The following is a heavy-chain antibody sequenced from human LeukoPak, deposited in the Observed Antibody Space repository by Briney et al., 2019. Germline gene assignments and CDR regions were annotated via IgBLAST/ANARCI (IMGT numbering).Heavy chain of an antibody. J-gene: IGHJ5*02. D-gene: IGHD3-10*01. CDR3: ARDGRLWSGEAKYNWFDP. CDR2: ISSSSSYI. Sequence: PGGSLRLSCAASGFTFSSYSMNWVRQAPGKGLEWVSSISSSSSYIYYADSVKGRFTISRDNAKNSLYLQMNSLRAEDTAVYYCARDGRLWSGEAKYNWFDPWGQGTLVTVSS. V-gene: IGHV3-21*01. CDR1: GFTFSSYS.